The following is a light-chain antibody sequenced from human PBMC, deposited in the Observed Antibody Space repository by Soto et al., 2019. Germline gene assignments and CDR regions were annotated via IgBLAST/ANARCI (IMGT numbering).Light chain of an antibody. CDR3: QQSYITPPT. CDR2: AAS. V-gene: IGKV1-39*01. J-gene: IGKJ1*01. CDR1: QSISDY. Sequence: DIQMTQSPSSLSASVGDRVTITCRASQSISDYLNWYQQKPGKAPKLLIYAASSLQSGVPSRFSASGSGTDFTLTITSLQPEDFATYYCQQSYITPPTFGRGTKVDIK.